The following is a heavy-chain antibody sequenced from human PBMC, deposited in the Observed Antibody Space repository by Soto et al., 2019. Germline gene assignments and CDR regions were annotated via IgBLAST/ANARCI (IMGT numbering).Heavy chain of an antibody. J-gene: IGHJ4*02. V-gene: IGHV3-15*01. CDR2: IKSRTDGGTT. Sequence: PRLSCAASGFTFSNAWMSWVRQAPGKGLEWVGRIKSRTDGGTTDYAAPVKGRFTISRDDSKNTLYLQMNSLKTEDTAVYYCTTAGTYYYDSSGYYYPYFDYWGQGTLVTVSS. D-gene: IGHD3-22*01. CDR1: GFTFSNAW. CDR3: TTAGTYYYDSSGYYYPYFDY.